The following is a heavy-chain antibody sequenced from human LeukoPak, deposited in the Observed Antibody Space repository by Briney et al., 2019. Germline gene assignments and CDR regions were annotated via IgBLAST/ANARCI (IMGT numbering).Heavy chain of an antibody. CDR3: AREAAGTPYYGMDV. D-gene: IGHD6-25*01. Sequence: GGSLRLSCAASGFTFSSYWMHWVRQAPGKGLVWVSRINSDGSSTSYADSVKGRFTISRDNAKNTLYLQMNSLRVEDTAVYYCAREAAGTPYYGMDVWGQGTTVTVSS. V-gene: IGHV3-74*01. CDR1: GFTFSSYW. CDR2: INSDGSST. J-gene: IGHJ6*02.